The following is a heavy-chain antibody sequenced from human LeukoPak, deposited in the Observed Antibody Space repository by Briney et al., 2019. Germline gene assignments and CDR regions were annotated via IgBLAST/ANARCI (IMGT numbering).Heavy chain of an antibody. V-gene: IGHV1-2*02. CDR3: ARDSVYSGSTRGIGY. CDR1: GYTFTGYY. J-gene: IGHJ4*02. D-gene: IGHD5-12*01. CDR2: INPNSGGT. Sequence: ASVKVSCKASGYTFTGYYMHWVRQAPGQGLEWMGWINPNSGGTNYAQKFQGRVTMTRDTSISTAYMELSRLRSEDTAVYYCARDSVYSGSTRGIGYWGQGTLVTVSS.